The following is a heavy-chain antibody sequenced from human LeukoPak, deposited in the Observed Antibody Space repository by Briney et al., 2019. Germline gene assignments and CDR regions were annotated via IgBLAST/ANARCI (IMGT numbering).Heavy chain of an antibody. CDR1: GFTFSSYA. CDR3: AKVVSGSSWYYDY. CDR2: ISGSGGST. J-gene: IGHJ4*02. Sequence: GGSLRLSCAASGFTFSSYAMSWVRQAPGKGLEWVSAISGSGGSTYYADSVKGRFTISRDNSKNTLYLQMSSLRAEDTAVYYCAKVVSGSSWYYDYWGQGTLVTVSS. D-gene: IGHD6-13*01. V-gene: IGHV3-23*01.